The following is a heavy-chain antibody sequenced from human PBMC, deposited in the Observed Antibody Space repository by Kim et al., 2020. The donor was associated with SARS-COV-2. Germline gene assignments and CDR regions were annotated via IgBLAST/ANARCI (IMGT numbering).Heavy chain of an antibody. CDR1: GYSISSGYY. J-gene: IGHJ5*02. CDR2: IYHSGST. D-gene: IGHD4-17*01. CDR3: ARAAMTTVTTGWFDP. V-gene: IGHV4-38-2*02. Sequence: SETLSLTCTVSGYSISSGYYWGWIRQPPGKGLEWIGSIYHSGSTYYNPSLKSRVTISVDTSKNQFSLKLSSVTAADTAVYYCARAAMTTVTTGWFDPWGQGTLVTVSS.